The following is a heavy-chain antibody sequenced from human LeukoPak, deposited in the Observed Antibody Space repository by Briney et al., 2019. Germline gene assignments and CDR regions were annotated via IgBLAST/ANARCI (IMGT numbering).Heavy chain of an antibody. D-gene: IGHD6-6*01. CDR1: GFTFSSYW. Sequence: GGSLRLSCAASGFTFSSYWMSWVRQAPGKGLEWVANIKQDGSEKYYVDSVKGRFTISRDNAKNSLYLQMNSLRAEDTAAYYCARDVVSSSEYYYYYMDVWGKGTTVTVSS. J-gene: IGHJ6*03. CDR3: ARDVVSSSEYYYYYMDV. CDR2: IKQDGSEK. V-gene: IGHV3-7*01.